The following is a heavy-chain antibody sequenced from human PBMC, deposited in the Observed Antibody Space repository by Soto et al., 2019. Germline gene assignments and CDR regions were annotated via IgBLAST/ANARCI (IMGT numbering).Heavy chain of an antibody. Sequence: QVQLQESGPGLVKPSETLSLTCTVSGGSISSYYWSWIRQPPGKGLEWMGYIYYSGSTNYNPSLQSRVTISVDTSKNQFSLKLSSVHAADTAVYYCARRYGDYFDYWGQGTLVTVSS. CDR1: GGSISSYY. V-gene: IGHV4-59*08. D-gene: IGHD4-17*01. CDR2: IYYSGST. CDR3: ARRYGDYFDY. J-gene: IGHJ4*02.